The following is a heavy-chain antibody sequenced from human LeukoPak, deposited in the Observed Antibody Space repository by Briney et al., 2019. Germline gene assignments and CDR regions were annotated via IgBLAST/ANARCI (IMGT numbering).Heavy chain of an antibody. CDR1: GGSISSYY. J-gene: IGHJ4*02. D-gene: IGHD5-18*01. CDR2: IYYSGST. Sequence: SETLSLTCTVSGGSISSYYWSWIRQPPGKGLEWIGYIYYSGSTNYNPSLKSRVTISVDTSKNQFSLKLSSVTAADTAVYYCARGLTAMVVDYWGQGTLVTVSS. CDR3: ARGLTAMVVDY. V-gene: IGHV4-59*12.